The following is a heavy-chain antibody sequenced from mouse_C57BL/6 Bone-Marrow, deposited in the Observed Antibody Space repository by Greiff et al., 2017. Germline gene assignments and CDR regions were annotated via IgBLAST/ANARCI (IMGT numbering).Heavy chain of an antibody. Sequence: EVQGVESGGGLVKPGGSLKLSCAASGFTFSDYGMHWVRQAPEKGLEWVAYISSGSSTIYYADTVKGRFTISRDNAKNTLFLQMTSLRSEDTAMYYCARSYYSNPAWFAYWGQGTLVTVSA. CDR2: ISSGSSTI. V-gene: IGHV5-17*01. D-gene: IGHD2-5*01. CDR3: ARSYYSNPAWFAY. CDR1: GFTFSDYG. J-gene: IGHJ3*01.